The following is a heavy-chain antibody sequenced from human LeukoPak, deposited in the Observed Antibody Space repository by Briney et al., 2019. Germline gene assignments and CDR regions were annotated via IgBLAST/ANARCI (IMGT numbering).Heavy chain of an antibody. J-gene: IGHJ4*02. Sequence: ASVKVSCKASGYMFSNFFSSYGITWVRQAPGQGLEWMGWISPYKGNKKFAQKFQGRVTMTTDTSTSTAYMELRSLRSDDTAVYYCASGYYSGGSGCSPADYWGQGTLVTVSS. CDR2: ISPYKGNK. CDR3: ASGYYSGGSGCSPADY. V-gene: IGHV1-18*01. CDR1: GYMFSNFFSSYG. D-gene: IGHD3-22*01.